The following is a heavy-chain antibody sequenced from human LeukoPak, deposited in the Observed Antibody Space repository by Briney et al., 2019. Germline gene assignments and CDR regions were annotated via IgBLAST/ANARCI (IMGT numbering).Heavy chain of an antibody. D-gene: IGHD6-19*01. CDR1: GFTFSNYD. V-gene: IGHV3-23*01. CDR3: AKDLSRAVAADWFDP. Sequence: GSLRLSCAASGFTFSNYDMSWVRQAPGKGLEWVSSISDSGGSTFYADSVKGRFTISRDNSKNTLYLQMTNLRAADTAVYYCAKDLSRAVAADWFDPWDQGSLVTVSS. CDR2: ISDSGGST. J-gene: IGHJ5*02.